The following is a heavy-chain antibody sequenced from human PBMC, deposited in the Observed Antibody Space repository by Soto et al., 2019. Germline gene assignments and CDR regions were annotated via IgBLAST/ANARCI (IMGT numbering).Heavy chain of an antibody. CDR3: APSTGTENFDY. Sequence: EVQLVESGGGLVQPGGSLRLSCAASGFTFSSYSMNWVRQAPGKGLEWVSYISSSSSTIYYAVSVKGRFTISRDHAKNSLYLQSNSLRAEDTAVYYCAPSTGTENFDYWGQGTLVTVSS. CDR1: GFTFSSYS. CDR2: ISSSSSTI. V-gene: IGHV3-48*01. J-gene: IGHJ4*02. D-gene: IGHD1-1*01.